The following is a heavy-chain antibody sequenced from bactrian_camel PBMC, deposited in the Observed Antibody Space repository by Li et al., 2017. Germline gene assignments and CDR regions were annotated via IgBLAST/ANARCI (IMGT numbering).Heavy chain of an antibody. CDR1: GFRFRDYP. Sequence: HVQLVESGGGLVQPGGSLRLSCTASGFRFRDYPVSWFRQAPGKGLEWVSYINPDGSGSNYADSVRGRFTISRDNAKNTVYLQMTSLKSEDTAVYYCARGGMNWFHYIDYWGQGTQVTVS. D-gene: IGHD7*01. CDR2: INPDGSGS. CDR3: ARGGMNWFHYIDY. J-gene: IGHJ4*01. V-gene: IGHV3S7*01.